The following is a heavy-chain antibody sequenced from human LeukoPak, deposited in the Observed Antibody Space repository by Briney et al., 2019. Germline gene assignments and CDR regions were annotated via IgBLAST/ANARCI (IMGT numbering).Heavy chain of an antibody. D-gene: IGHD6-19*01. CDR1: GGTFSSYA. CDR3: AFASSGWYTGDDI. V-gene: IGHV1-69*04. J-gene: IGHJ3*02. CDR2: IIPILGIA. Sequence: ASVKVSCKASGGTFSSYAISWVRQAPGQGLEWMGRIIPILGIANYAQKFQGRVTITADKSTSTAYMELSSLRSEDTAVYYCAFASSGWYTGDDIWGQGTMVTVSS.